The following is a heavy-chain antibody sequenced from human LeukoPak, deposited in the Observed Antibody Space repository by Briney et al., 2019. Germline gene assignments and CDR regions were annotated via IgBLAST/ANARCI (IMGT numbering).Heavy chain of an antibody. CDR2: MWDDESNE. Sequence: GGSLRLSCVAPGFTFSNYGMRWVRRAPGKGLEWVSVMWDDESNEYSGASVKGRLTISRDKYKNTLYLQMNSLRAEDTAVYYCATDPYYGSGKYYHGMDLWGQGTTVTVSS. J-gene: IGHJ6*01. CDR1: GFTFSNYG. V-gene: IGHV3-33*01. D-gene: IGHD3-10*01. CDR3: ATDPYYGSGKYYHGMDL.